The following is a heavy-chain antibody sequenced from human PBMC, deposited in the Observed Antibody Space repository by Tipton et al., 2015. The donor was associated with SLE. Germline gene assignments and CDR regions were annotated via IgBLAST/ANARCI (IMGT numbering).Heavy chain of an antibody. Sequence: TLSLTCTVSGGSISGYYWSWIRQPPGKGLEWIGHIHDSGSTNYDPSLKSRVAISLDTSKNQFSLRLTSGTAADTAVYYCARGGVGGYDYFDYWGQGILVTVSS. J-gene: IGHJ4*02. V-gene: IGHV4-59*01. D-gene: IGHD5-12*01. CDR2: IHDSGST. CDR3: ARGGVGGYDYFDY. CDR1: GGSISGYY.